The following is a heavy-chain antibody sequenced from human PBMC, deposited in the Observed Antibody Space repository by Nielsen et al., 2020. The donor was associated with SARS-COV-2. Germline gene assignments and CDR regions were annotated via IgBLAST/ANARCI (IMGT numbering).Heavy chain of an antibody. Sequence: LKISCAASGFTFSNFDIHWVRQTTEKGLEWVSAVDTAGNTYYPDSVKGRFTISRENARNSLYLQMNSLRAGDTAVYYCARGYGFNYLYGLDVWGQGTTVTVSS. J-gene: IGHJ6*02. CDR2: VDTAGNT. CDR1: GFTFSNFD. D-gene: IGHD3-10*01. CDR3: ARGYGFNYLYGLDV. V-gene: IGHV3-13*01.